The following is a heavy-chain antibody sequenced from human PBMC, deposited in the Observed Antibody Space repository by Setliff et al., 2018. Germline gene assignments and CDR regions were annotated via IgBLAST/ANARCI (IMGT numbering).Heavy chain of an antibody. Sequence: PGESLKISCQGSGYTFTNYWIGWVRQMPGKGLEWMGILKPGDSGIRYSPSFQGQVTLSADTSIATAYLHWTSLKASDTAMYYCVRHPYYDSSGYYSYFDYWGQGALDTVSS. CDR2: LKPGDSGI. J-gene: IGHJ4*02. D-gene: IGHD3-22*01. V-gene: IGHV5-51*01. CDR3: VRHPYYDSSGYYSYFDY. CDR1: GYTFTNYW.